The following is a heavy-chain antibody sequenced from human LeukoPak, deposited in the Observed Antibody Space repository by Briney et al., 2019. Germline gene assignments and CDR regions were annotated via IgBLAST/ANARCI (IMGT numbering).Heavy chain of an antibody. D-gene: IGHD6-19*01. J-gene: IGHJ4*02. V-gene: IGHV1-2*02. CDR3: ARSSGWKYNIDY. Sequence: GASVKVSCKASGYTFTDYYMHWVRQAPGQGLEWMGWINPNSGGTNSAQKFQGRVTMTRDTSISTAYMELSRLRSDDTAMYYCARSSGWKYNIDYWGQGTLVTVSS. CDR1: GYTFTDYY. CDR2: INPNSGGT.